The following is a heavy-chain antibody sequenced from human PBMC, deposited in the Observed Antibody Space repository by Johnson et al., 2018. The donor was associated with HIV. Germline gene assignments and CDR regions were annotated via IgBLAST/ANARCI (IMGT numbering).Heavy chain of an antibody. CDR1: GFTFSSYT. CDR3: ARERRWWELPRGAFDI. D-gene: IGHD2-15*01. CDR2: ISYDGSNK. Sequence: QVQLVESVGGVVQPGRSLRLSCAASGFTFSSYTMHWVRQAPGKGLEWVAVISYDGSNKYYADSVKGRFTISRDNSKNTLYLQMNSLRAEDTAVYYCARERRWWELPRGAFDIWGQGTMVTVSS. J-gene: IGHJ3*02. V-gene: IGHV3-30-3*01.